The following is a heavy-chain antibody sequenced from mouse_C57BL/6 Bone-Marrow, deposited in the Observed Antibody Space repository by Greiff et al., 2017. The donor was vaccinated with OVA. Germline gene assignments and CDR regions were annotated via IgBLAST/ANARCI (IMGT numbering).Heavy chain of an antibody. D-gene: IGHD2-5*01. CDR3: TTRYSNYYFDY. V-gene: IGHV14-4*01. Sequence: EVQLQQSGAELVRPGASVKLSCTASGFNIKDDYMHWVKQRPEQGLEWIGWIDPENGDTEYASKVQGKATITADTSSNTAYLQLSSLTSEDTAVYYCTTRYSNYYFDYWGQGTTLTVSS. CDR1: GFNIKDDY. CDR2: IDPENGDT. J-gene: IGHJ2*01.